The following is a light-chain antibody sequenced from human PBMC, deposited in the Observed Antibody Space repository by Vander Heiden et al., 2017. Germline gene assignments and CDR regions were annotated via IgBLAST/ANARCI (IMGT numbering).Light chain of an antibody. CDR1: SSNIGNNY. CDR2: DND. CDR3: ATWDNSMSAGV. J-gene: IGLJ3*02. V-gene: IGLV1-51*01. Sequence: QSVLTPPPSVSAAPGQKVTISCSGSSSNIGNNYVSWYQHLPGTAPKLLIYDNDKRPSGIPDRFSGSKSGTSATLGITGLQIGDEADYYCATWDNSMSAGVFGGGTKLTVL.